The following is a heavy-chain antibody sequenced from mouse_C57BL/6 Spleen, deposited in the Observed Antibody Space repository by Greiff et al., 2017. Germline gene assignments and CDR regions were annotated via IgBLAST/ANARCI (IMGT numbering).Heavy chain of an antibody. CDR1: GYTFTDYY. D-gene: IGHD1-1*01. CDR3: ASSRTTGVSDY. V-gene: IGHV1-26*01. CDR2: INPNNGGT. J-gene: IGHJ2*01. Sequence: VQLQQSGPELVKPGASVKISCKASGYTFTDYYINWVKQSHGKSLEWIGDINPNNGGTSYNQKFKSKATLTVDKSSSPAYMELRSLTSEDSAVDYCASSRTTGVSDYWGQGTTLTVSS.